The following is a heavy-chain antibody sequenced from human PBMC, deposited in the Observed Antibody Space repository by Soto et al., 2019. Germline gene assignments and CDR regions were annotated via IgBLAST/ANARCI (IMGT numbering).Heavy chain of an antibody. CDR3: ARGSSSVVYYYYGMDV. CDR1: GDSVSSNSAA. D-gene: IGHD6-6*01. J-gene: IGHJ6*02. CDR2: TYYRSKWYN. V-gene: IGHV6-1*01. Sequence: SQTLSLTWAISGDSVSSNSAAWNWIRQSPSRGLEWLGRTYYRSKWYNDYAVSVKSRITINPDTSKNQFSLQLNSVTPEDTAVYYCARGSSSVVYYYYGMDVWGQGTTVTVSS.